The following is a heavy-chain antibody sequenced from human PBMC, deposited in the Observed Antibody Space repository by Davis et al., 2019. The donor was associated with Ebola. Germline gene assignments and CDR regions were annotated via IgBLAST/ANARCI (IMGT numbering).Heavy chain of an antibody. J-gene: IGHJ6*03. Sequence: ASVKVSCKASGYTFTGYYMHWVRQAPGQGLEWMGWINAGNGNTKYSQKFQGRVTITRDTSASTAYMELSSLRSEDTAVYYCARSYDFWSGYLYYYYMDVWGKGTTVTVSS. V-gene: IGHV1-3*01. CDR1: GYTFTGYY. CDR3: ARSYDFWSGYLYYYYMDV. D-gene: IGHD3-3*01. CDR2: INAGNGNT.